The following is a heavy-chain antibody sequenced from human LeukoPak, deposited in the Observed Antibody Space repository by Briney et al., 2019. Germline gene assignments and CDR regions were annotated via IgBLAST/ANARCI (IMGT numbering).Heavy chain of an antibody. CDR2: IYQSGAT. V-gene: IGHV4-59*01. D-gene: IGHD3-16*02. J-gene: IGHJ4*02. CDR3: ARGNVRNDYVWGSYRYIPDYFDY. CDR1: GGSISNYY. Sequence: SETLSLTCIVSGGSISNYYWSWFRQPPGKGLEWIGYIYQSGATSYNPSLKSRVTISVDTSKNQFSLKLSSVTAADTAVYYCARGNVRNDYVWGSYRYIPDYFDYWGQGTLVTVSS.